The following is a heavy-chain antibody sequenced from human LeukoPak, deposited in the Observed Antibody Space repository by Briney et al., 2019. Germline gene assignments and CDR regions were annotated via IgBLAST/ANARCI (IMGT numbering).Heavy chain of an antibody. Sequence: PSETLSLTCAVYGGSFSGYYWSWIRQPPGKGLEWIGEINHSGSTNYNPSLKSRVSISVDTSKNQFSPKLSSVTAADTAVYYCARPRQRYCSSTSCYGGYFQHWGQGTLVTVSS. V-gene: IGHV4-34*01. CDR2: INHSGST. D-gene: IGHD2-2*01. CDR3: ARPRQRYCSSTSCYGGYFQH. J-gene: IGHJ1*01. CDR1: GGSFSGYY.